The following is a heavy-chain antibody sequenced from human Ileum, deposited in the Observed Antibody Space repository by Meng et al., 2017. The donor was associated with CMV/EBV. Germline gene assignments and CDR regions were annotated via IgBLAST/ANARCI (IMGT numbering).Heavy chain of an antibody. Sequence: QVHLQESGPGLVKPPETLSLTFIVSGDSISGYHWTWIRKPAGKGLEWIGRLRTSGTTDHNPSLKSRVTLSIDTSKNQFSLKLNSVTAADTAVYYCGRAGARGVPVDMWGQGTLVTVSS. CDR1: GDSISGYH. J-gene: IGHJ4*02. V-gene: IGHV4-4*07. CDR2: LRTSGTT. CDR3: GRAGARGVPVDM. D-gene: IGHD3-10*01.